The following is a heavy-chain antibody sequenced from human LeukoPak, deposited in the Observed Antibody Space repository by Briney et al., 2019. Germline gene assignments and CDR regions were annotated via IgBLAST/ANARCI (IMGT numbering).Heavy chain of an antibody. V-gene: IGHV1-2*04. D-gene: IGHD3-9*01. CDR3: ARGREVLTGSRGFYFDY. J-gene: IGHJ4*02. CDR2: INPNSGGT. CDR1: GYAFTGYY. Sequence: ASVKVSCKASGYAFTGYYMHWVRQAPGQGLEWMGWINPNSGGTNYAQKFQGWVTMTRDTSISTAYMELSRLRSDDTAVYYCARGREVLTGSRGFYFDYWGQGTLVTVSS.